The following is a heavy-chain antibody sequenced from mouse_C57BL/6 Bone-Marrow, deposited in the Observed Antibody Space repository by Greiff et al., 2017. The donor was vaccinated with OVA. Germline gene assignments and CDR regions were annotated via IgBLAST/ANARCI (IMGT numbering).Heavy chain of an antibody. Sequence: EVQLQQCGPELVKPGASVKISCKASGYSFTDYNMNWVKQSNGKSLEWIGVINPNYGTTSYNQKFKGKATLTVDQSSSTAYMQLNSLTSEDSAVYYCAMDYGSSYHWYFDVWGTGTTVTVSS. CDR2: INPNYGTT. V-gene: IGHV1-39*01. J-gene: IGHJ1*03. CDR1: GYSFTDYN. CDR3: AMDYGSSYHWYFDV. D-gene: IGHD1-1*01.